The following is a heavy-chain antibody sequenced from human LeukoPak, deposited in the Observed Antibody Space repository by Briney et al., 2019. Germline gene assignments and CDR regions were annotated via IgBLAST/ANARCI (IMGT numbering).Heavy chain of an antibody. D-gene: IGHD1-26*01. CDR3: AIVGSSRTQYFQH. CDR2: IYYSGST. CDR1: GGSISSYY. V-gene: IGHV4-59*01. Sequence: SETLSLTCTVSGGSISSYYWSWIRQPPGKGLEWIGYIYYSGSTNYNPSLKSRVTISVDTSKNQFSLKLSSVTAADTAVYYCAIVGSSRTQYFQHWGQGTLVTVSS. J-gene: IGHJ1*01.